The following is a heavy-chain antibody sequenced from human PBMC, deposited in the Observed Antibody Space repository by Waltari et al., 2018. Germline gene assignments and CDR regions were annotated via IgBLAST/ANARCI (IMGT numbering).Heavy chain of an antibody. CDR1: GGSISSSSYY. D-gene: IGHD3-10*01. Sequence: QLQLQESGPGLVKPSETLSLTCTVSGGSISSSSYYWGWIRQPPGKGLEWIGSIDYSGSTYDNPSLKSRVTISVDTSKNQFSLKLSSVTAADTAVYYCASKLWFGELFDYWGQGTLVTVSS. CDR3: ASKLWFGELFDY. J-gene: IGHJ4*02. CDR2: IDYSGST. V-gene: IGHV4-39*07.